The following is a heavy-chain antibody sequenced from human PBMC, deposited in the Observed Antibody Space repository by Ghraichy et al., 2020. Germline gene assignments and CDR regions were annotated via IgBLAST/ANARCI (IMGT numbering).Heavy chain of an antibody. CDR1: GYTFTRYA. J-gene: IGHJ5*02. Sequence: ASVKVSCKASGYTFTRYAIHWVRQAPGQSLEWMGWVNAGSGNTRYSQKFQGRVTFTRDTSANTVYMELSSLRSEDTAVYYCARDFGTILGLATKFDPWGQGTLVTVS. CDR2: VNAGSGNT. CDR3: ARDFGTILGLATKFDP. D-gene: IGHD3/OR15-3a*01. V-gene: IGHV1-3*01.